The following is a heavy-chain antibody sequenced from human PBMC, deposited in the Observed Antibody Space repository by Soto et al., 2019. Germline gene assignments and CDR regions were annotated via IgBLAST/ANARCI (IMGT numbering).Heavy chain of an antibody. Sequence: ASVKVSCKASGYTFTSYGISWVRQAPGQGLEWMGWISAYNGNTNYAQKLQGRVTMTTDTSTSTAYMELRSLRSDDTAVYYCARVYCSSTSCYAFDIWGQGTMVTVSS. CDR1: GYTFTSYG. V-gene: IGHV1-18*01. CDR2: ISAYNGNT. CDR3: ARVYCSSTSCYAFDI. J-gene: IGHJ3*02. D-gene: IGHD2-2*01.